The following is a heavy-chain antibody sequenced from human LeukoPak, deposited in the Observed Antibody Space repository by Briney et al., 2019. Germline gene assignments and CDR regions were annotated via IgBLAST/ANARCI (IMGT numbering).Heavy chain of an antibody. Sequence: SETLSLTCTVSGGSISSSSYYWGWIRQPPGKGLEWIGSIYYSGSTYYNPSLKNRVTISVDTSKNQFSLKLSSVTAADTAVYYCARCGSLPSWFDPWGQGTLVTVSS. CDR2: IYYSGST. J-gene: IGHJ5*02. CDR1: GGSISSSSYY. V-gene: IGHV4-39*07. CDR3: ARCGSLPSWFDP. D-gene: IGHD1-26*01.